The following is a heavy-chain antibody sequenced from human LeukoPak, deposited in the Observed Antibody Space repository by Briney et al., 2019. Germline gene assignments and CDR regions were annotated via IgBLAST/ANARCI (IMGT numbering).Heavy chain of an antibody. V-gene: IGHV3-20*04. CDR2: INWNGGST. CDR1: GFTFDDYA. J-gene: IGHJ4*02. Sequence: PGGSLRLSCAASGFTFDDYAMNWVRQAPGKGLESVSGINWNGGSTGYADSVKGRFTISRDSAKNSLYLQMNSLRAEDAALYYCARDNSSSWNLFYFDIWGQGTLVTVSS. D-gene: IGHD6-13*01. CDR3: ARDNSSSWNLFYFDI.